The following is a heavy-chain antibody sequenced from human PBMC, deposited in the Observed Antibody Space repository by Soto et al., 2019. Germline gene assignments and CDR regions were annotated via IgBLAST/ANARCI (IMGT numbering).Heavy chain of an antibody. CDR1: GFTVSSNY. CDR3: ARERDGHNPNWFDL. CDR2: IYSGGST. J-gene: IGHJ5*02. Sequence: EVQVVETGGGLIQPGGSLRLSCAVSGFTVSSNYMSWVRQPPGKGPEWVSDIYSGGSTYYADSVKGRVTISRDNSKNTLYLQMNSLRPEDTAVYYCARERDGHNPNWFDLWGQGTLVTVSS. V-gene: IGHV3-53*02.